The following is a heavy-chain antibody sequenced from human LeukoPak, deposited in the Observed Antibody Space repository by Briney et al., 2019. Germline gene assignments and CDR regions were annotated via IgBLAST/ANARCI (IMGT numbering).Heavy chain of an antibody. CDR1: GFTFGNYV. V-gene: IGHV3-30-3*01. CDR2: ISYDGTNK. CDR3: VRSPTYYNMDV. Sequence: PGGSLRLSCAASGFTFGNYVIHWVRQAPGKGLEWLAAISYDGTNKYYADSVKGRFTISRDHSQSTVDLQMNTLTGADTAVYYCVRSPTYYNMDVWGKGTTVTVS. J-gene: IGHJ6*03.